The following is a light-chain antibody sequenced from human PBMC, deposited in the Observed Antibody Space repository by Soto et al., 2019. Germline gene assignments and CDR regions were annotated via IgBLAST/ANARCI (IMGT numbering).Light chain of an antibody. Sequence: SVLTQPPSASETPGQTVSIACSGSNSNIASNTFNWYQHLPVTAPKLLIYYNNQRPSGVPDRFSGSKSGTSASLAISGLQSEDESDYYCAAWDDTLKRYVFGTGTKVTVL. V-gene: IGLV1-44*01. CDR3: AAWDDTLKRYV. CDR2: YNN. J-gene: IGLJ1*01. CDR1: NSNIASNT.